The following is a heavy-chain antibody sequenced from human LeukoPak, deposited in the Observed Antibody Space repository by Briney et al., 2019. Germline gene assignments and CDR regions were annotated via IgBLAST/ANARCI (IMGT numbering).Heavy chain of an antibody. CDR3: AKDGWLAGQGDYFDY. CDR1: GGSISSYH. V-gene: IGHV4-59*01. J-gene: IGHJ4*02. D-gene: IGHD6-19*01. Sequence: SSETLSLTCTVSGGSISSYHWSWIRQPPGKGLESIGYIYSSGSTHYNPSLKSRVTISVDTSKKQFSLKLTSVTAADTAVYYCAKDGWLAGQGDYFDYWGQGTLVTVSS. CDR2: IYSSGST.